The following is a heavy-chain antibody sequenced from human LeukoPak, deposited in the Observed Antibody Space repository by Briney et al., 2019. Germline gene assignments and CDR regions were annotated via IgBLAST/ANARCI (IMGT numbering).Heavy chain of an antibody. D-gene: IGHD1-7*01. CDR1: GGSISSYY. V-gene: IGHV4-59*01. CDR2: IYYSGST. CDR3: ARGTSSDAFDI. Sequence: PSETLSPTCTVSGGSISSYYWSWIRQPPGKGLEWIGYIYYSGSTNYNPSLKSRVTISVDTSKNQFSLKLSSVTAADTAVYYCARGTSSDAFDIWGQGTMVTVSS. J-gene: IGHJ3*02.